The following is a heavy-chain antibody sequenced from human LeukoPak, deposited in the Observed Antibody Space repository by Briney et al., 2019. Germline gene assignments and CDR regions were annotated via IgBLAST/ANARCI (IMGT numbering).Heavy chain of an antibody. V-gene: IGHV3-21*01. CDR1: GFTFSSYS. J-gene: IGHJ4*02. CDR3: ARDGKATNDY. CDR2: ISSSSSYI. D-gene: IGHD5-24*01. Sequence: GGSLRLSCAASGFTFSSYSMNWVRQAPGKGLEWVSSISSSSSYIYYADSVKGRFTISRDNAKNSLYLQMNSLRAEDTAIYYCARDGKATNDYWGQGTLVTVSS.